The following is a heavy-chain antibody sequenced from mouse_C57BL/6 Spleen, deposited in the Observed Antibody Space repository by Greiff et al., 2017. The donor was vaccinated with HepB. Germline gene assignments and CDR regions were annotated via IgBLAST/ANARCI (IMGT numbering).Heavy chain of an antibody. CDR2: IYPGDGDT. CDR1: GYAFSSYW. V-gene: IGHV1-80*01. D-gene: IGHD2-5*01. J-gene: IGHJ1*03. Sequence: QVQLQQSGAELVKPGASVKISCKASGYAFSSYWMNWVKQRPGKGLEWIGQIYPGDGDTNYNGKFKGKATLTADKSSSTAYMQLSSLTSEDSAVYFCARSYYSNGDWYFDVWGTGTTVTVSS. CDR3: ARSYYSNGDWYFDV.